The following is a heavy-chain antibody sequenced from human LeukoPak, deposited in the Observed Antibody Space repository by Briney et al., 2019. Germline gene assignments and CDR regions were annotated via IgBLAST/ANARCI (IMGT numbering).Heavy chain of an antibody. CDR2: IYYSGST. CDR1: GGSISSSSYY. V-gene: IGHV4-39*01. J-gene: IGHJ4*02. CDR3: ARLKSVLLWFGELLSYYFDY. D-gene: IGHD3-10*01. Sequence: SETLSLTCTVSGGSISSSSYYWGWIRQPPGKWLEWSGSIYYSGSTYYNPSLKSRVTISVDTSQNQFSLKLSSVTAADTAVYYCARLKSVLLWFGELLSYYFDYWGQGTLVTVSS.